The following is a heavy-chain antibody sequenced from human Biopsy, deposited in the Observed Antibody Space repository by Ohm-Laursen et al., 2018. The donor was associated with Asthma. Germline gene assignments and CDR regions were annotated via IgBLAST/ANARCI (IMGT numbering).Heavy chain of an antibody. J-gene: IGHJ6*02. CDR1: GGSVSTGSYY. CDR2: IYFTGSD. D-gene: IGHD3-10*01. CDR3: ARGPNYHGSGRAPIGMDV. Sequence: TLSLTCTVSGGSVSTGSYYWSWIRQPPGKGLEWLGYIYFTGSDNYNPSLKSRVTISVDTSKNQFSLRLNSVTAADTAVYYCARGPNYHGSGRAPIGMDVWGQGTTVTVSS. V-gene: IGHV4-61*01.